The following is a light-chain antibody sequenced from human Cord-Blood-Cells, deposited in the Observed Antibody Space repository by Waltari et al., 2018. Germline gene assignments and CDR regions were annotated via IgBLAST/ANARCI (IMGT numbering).Light chain of an antibody. Sequence: QSALTQPPSASGSPGQSVTISCTGTSSDVGGYNYVSWYQQHPGKAPKLMIYEVSKRPSGGPDRFSGSKSGQTASLTVSGLQAEDEADYYCSSYAGSNNLVFGGGTKLTVL. V-gene: IGLV2-8*01. CDR3: SSYAGSNNLV. J-gene: IGLJ2*01. CDR1: SSDVGGYNY. CDR2: EVS.